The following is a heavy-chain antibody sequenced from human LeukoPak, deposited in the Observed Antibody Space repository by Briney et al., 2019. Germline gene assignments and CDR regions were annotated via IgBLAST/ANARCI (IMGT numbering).Heavy chain of an antibody. CDR1: GGSISSGNYH. CDR3: ARDDHGYGDYHFDY. CDR2: IYYSGST. J-gene: IGHJ4*02. Sequence: SETLSLTCTVSGGSISSGNYHWSWIRQPPGKGLEWIGYIYYSGSTYYNPSLKSQVTISVDTSKNQFSLKLSSVTAADTAVYYCARDDHGYGDYHFDYWGQGTLVTVSS. V-gene: IGHV4-30-4*01. D-gene: IGHD4-17*01.